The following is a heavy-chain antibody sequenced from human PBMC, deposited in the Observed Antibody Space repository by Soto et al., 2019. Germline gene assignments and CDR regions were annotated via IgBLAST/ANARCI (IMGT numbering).Heavy chain of an antibody. CDR1: GYTLTELS. D-gene: IGHD3-9*01. CDR3: ATALILRYFDWPKQAFDD. V-gene: IGHV1-24*01. Sequence: ASVKVSCKVSGYTLTELSMHWVRQAPGKGLEWMGGFDPEDGETIYAQKFQGRVTMTEDTSTDTAYMELSSLRSEDTAVYYCATALILRYFDWPKQAFDDWGQGTMGTGSS. J-gene: IGHJ4*02. CDR2: FDPEDGET.